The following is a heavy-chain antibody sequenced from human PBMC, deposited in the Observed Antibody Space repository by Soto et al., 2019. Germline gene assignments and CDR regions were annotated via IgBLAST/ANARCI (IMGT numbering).Heavy chain of an antibody. Sequence: QVQLVESGGGVVQPGRSLRLSCAASGITFSSYAMNWVRQAPGKGLEWVALMSFDGSNKYYADSVKGRFTISRDTSKNTLYLQMNSLRAEDTAVYYCARGGYYDSSGYLSLDYWGQGTLVTVSS. J-gene: IGHJ4*02. CDR3: ARGGYYDSSGYLSLDY. D-gene: IGHD3-22*01. V-gene: IGHV3-30-3*01. CDR1: GITFSSYA. CDR2: MSFDGSNK.